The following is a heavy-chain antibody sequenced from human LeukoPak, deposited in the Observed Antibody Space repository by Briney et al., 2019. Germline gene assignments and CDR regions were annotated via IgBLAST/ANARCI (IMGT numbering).Heavy chain of an antibody. CDR1: GGTFSSYA. CDR2: IIPIFGTA. Sequence: SVKVSCKASGGTFSSYAISWVRQAPGQGLEWMGGIIPIFGTANYAQKFQGRVTITADESTSTAYMELSSLRSEDTAVYYCARDNRRWLQPRGWPFEIWGQRTMVTVSS. V-gene: IGHV1-69*13. CDR3: ARDNRRWLQPRGWPFEI. J-gene: IGHJ3*02. D-gene: IGHD5-24*01.